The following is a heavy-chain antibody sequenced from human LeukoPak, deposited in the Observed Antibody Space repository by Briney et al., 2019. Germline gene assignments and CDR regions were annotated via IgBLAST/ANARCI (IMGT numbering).Heavy chain of an antibody. CDR3: AKVRVASPFFDY. J-gene: IGHJ4*02. D-gene: IGHD5-12*01. CDR1: GFTFSSYA. Sequence: GGSLRLSCAASGFTFSSYAMSWVRQAPGKGLEWVSVISGSGGSTYYADSVKGRFTISRDNSKNTLYLQMNSLRAEDTAVYYCAKVRVASPFFDYWGQGTLVTVSS. V-gene: IGHV3-23*01. CDR2: ISGSGGST.